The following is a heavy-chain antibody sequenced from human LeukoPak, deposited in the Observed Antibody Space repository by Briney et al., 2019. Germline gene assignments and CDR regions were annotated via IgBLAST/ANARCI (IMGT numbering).Heavy chain of an antibody. J-gene: IGHJ5*02. V-gene: IGHV4-59*11. CDR3: ARGGTNWFDP. CDR1: GGSISSHY. CDR2: IYYSGST. D-gene: IGHD1-1*01. Sequence: SETLSLTCTVSGGSISSHYWSWIRQPPGKGLEWIGYIYYSGSTNYNPSLKSRVTISVDTSKNQFSLKLSSVTAADTAVYYCARGGTNWFDPWGQGTLVTVSS.